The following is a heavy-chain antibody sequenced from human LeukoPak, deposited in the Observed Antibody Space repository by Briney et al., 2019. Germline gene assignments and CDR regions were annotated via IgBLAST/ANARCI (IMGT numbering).Heavy chain of an antibody. D-gene: IGHD3-3*01. CDR2: IIPSIGIA. V-gene: IGHV1-69*04. J-gene: IGHJ4*02. Sequence: SLKVSCKASGGTFISYAICSVRQAPGQGLEWMCRIIPSIGIANYAQKSEGRVTITADKNTRTAYMELSSMRSEDTAVYYCARVAMEGCYYTGFKLDYWGQGTLVTVSS. CDR3: ARVAMEGCYYTGFKLDY. CDR1: GGTFISYA.